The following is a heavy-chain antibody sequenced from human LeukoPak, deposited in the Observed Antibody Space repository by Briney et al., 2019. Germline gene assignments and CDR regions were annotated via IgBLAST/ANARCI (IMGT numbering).Heavy chain of an antibody. D-gene: IGHD3-10*01. V-gene: IGHV3-7*02. CDR2: IHQDGSEK. J-gene: IGHJ4*02. CDR3: RFGSGRYSFDY. CDR1: GXTFSNFW. Sequence: AGGSLRLSCAASGXTFSNFWMTWVRQAPGKGLEWVANIHQDGSEKYYVDSVKGRFTISRDNAKNSMYLQMSSLRAEDTAVYYCRFGSGRYSFDYWGQGTLVTVSS.